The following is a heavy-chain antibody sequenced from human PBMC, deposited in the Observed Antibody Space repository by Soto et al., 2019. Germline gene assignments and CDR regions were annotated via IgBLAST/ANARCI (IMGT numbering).Heavy chain of an antibody. V-gene: IGHV4-59*01. J-gene: IGHJ3*02. D-gene: IGHD4-4*01. CDR1: GVSISTYY. Sequence: QVQLQESGPGLVKPSETLSRTCTGSGVSISTYYWTWVRQPPGKGLEWIGQVFYSGNTNYNPSLKSRVTVAVDASRNQFSLRLSSVTAADTAMYYCASRDYNDAFDIWGQGTLVTVSS. CDR2: VFYSGNT. CDR3: ASRDYNDAFDI.